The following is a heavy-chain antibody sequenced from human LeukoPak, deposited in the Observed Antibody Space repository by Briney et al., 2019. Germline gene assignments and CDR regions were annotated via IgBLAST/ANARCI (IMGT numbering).Heavy chain of an antibody. Sequence: SETLSLTCTVSGGSISSSSYYWGWIRQPPGKGLEWIGSIYYSGSTYYNPSLKSRVTISVDTSKNQFSLKLSSVTAADTAIYYCARDFSSSSTVYYYYYMDVWGKGTTVIVS. V-gene: IGHV4-39*07. CDR1: GGSISSSSYY. J-gene: IGHJ6*03. CDR2: IYYSGST. CDR3: ARDFSSSSTVYYYYYMDV. D-gene: IGHD6-6*01.